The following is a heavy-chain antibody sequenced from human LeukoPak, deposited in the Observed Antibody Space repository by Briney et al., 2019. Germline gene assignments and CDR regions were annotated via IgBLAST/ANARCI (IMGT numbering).Heavy chain of an antibody. J-gene: IGHJ4*02. D-gene: IGHD6-19*01. Sequence: ASETLSLXCAVYGGSFSSYYWSWIRQPPGKGLEWIGEINHGGSTNYNPSLKSRVAISVDTSKNQFSLKLSSVTAADTAVYYCARGPSSGWSIDYWGQGTLVTVSS. V-gene: IGHV4-34*01. CDR2: INHGGST. CDR1: GGSFSSYY. CDR3: ARGPSSGWSIDY.